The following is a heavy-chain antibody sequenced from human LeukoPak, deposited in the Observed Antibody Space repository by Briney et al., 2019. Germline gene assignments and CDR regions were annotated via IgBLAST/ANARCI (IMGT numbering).Heavy chain of an antibody. CDR2: MTQDGGGK. J-gene: IGHJ4*02. Sequence: GGSLRLSCAASGVTVSRDWMSWVRQAPGKGLEWVAMMTQDGGGKYYVDSVKGRFTISGDNAKNSLYLQMNSLRVEDTAVYYCARGGGDSWGQGTLVTVSS. V-gene: IGHV3-7*01. CDR1: GVTVSRDW. CDR3: ARGGGDS. D-gene: IGHD3-10*01.